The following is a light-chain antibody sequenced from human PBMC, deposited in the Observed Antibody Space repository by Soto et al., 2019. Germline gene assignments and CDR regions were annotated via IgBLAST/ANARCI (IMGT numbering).Light chain of an antibody. CDR1: SSDVGGYNY. CDR2: EVT. V-gene: IGLV2-8*01. J-gene: IGLJ1*01. CDR3: SSYSGSNNFDV. Sequence: QSALTQPPSASGSPGQSVTISCTGTSSDVGGYNYVSWYQQHPGKAPKLVIYEVTKRPSGVPDRFSGSKSANTASLTVSGLQSEDEADYYCSSYSGSNNFDVFGPGTKLTVL.